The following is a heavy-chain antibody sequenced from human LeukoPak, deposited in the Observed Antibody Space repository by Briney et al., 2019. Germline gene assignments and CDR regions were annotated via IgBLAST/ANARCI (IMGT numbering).Heavy chain of an antibody. J-gene: IGHJ5*02. V-gene: IGHV3-23*01. CDR3: AKTLRQQLVNWFDP. D-gene: IGHD6-13*01. CDR2: ISGSGGST. Sequence: PGGSLRLSCAASGFTFSSYAMSWVRQAPGKGLEWVSAISGSGGSTYYADSVKGRFTISRDNSKNTLYLQMNRLRPEDTAVYYCAKTLRQQLVNWFDPWGQGTLVTVSS. CDR1: GFTFSSYA.